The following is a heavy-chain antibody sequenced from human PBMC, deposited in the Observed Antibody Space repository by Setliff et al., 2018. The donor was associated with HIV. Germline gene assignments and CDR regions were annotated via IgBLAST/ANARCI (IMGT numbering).Heavy chain of an antibody. CDR1: GYTFTTFG. D-gene: IGHD6-19*01. CDR3: ARVRQGPGDWYGLLDS. J-gene: IGHJ4*02. CDR2: VSTSNDNT. V-gene: IGHV1-18*01. Sequence: ASVKVSCKTSGYTFTTFGIVWVRQAPGQGLEWMGWVSTSNDNTYYIPKLRDRVTMTTDTSTTSSSMELRGLGSDDTAVYYCARVRQGPGDWYGLLDSWGQGSLVTVSS.